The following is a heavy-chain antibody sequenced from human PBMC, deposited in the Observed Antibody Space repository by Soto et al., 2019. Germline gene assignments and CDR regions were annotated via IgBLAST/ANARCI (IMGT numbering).Heavy chain of an antibody. CDR2: ISWNSGSI. J-gene: IGHJ6*02. CDR3: AKDVNYSSSGMDV. V-gene: IGHV3-9*01. Sequence: EVQLVESGGGLVQPGRSLRLSCAASGFTFDDYAMHWVRQAPGKGLEWVSGISWNSGSIGYADSVKGRFTISRDNAKNSLYLQMNSLRAEDTALYYCAKDVNYSSSGMDVWGQGTTVTVSS. CDR1: GFTFDDYA. D-gene: IGHD6-6*01.